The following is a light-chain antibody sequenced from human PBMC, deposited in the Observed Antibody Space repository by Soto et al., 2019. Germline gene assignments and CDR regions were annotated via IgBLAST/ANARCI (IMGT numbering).Light chain of an antibody. Sequence: EIVLTQSPATLSMSPGERATLSCRASQSVSSYLAWYQQIPGQAPRLLIYNASNRATGIPVRFSGSGSGTEFALTICRMQSEYLAVYYALEYNSWPRTFGKGTK. CDR1: QSVSSY. CDR2: NAS. J-gene: IGKJ1*01. V-gene: IGKV3D-15*01. CDR3: LEYNSWPRT.